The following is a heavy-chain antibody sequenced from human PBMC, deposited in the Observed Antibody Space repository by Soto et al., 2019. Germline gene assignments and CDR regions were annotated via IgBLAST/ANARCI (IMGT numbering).Heavy chain of an antibody. J-gene: IGHJ3*02. CDR2: INHSGST. Sequence: PSETLSLTCAAYGGSFSGYYWSWIRQPPGKGLEWIWEINHSGSTNYNPSLKSRVTVSVDTSKNQFSMKLSAVTAADTAVYYCARPRSSIAAGGAFDIWGQGTMVTVSS. CDR1: GGSFSGYY. CDR3: ARPRSSIAAGGAFDI. V-gene: IGHV4-34*01. D-gene: IGHD6-6*01.